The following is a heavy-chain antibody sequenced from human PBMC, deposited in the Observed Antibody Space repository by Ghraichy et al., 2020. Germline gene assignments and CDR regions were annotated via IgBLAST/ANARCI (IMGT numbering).Heavy chain of an antibody. CDR3: VRSYRDGLRHFDY. V-gene: IGHV3-74*01. D-gene: IGHD1-26*01. Sequence: LSLTCAASGFSFTDYWMHWVRQTPGRGLEWGSHLNTDGTTVNYADSVKGRFTISRDNAKNTVYLQMISLTVEDTAFYYCVRSYRDGLRHFDYWGQGTLVTVSS. J-gene: IGHJ4*02. CDR1: GFSFTDYW. CDR2: LNTDGTTV.